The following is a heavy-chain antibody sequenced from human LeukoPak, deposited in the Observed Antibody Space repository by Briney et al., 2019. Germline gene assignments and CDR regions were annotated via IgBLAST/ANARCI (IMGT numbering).Heavy chain of an antibody. D-gene: IGHD1-26*01. Sequence: GGSLRLSCAASGFTFSSYSMNWVRQAPGKGLEWVASISSSSSYIYYADSVKGRFTISRDNAKNSLYLPMNSLRAEDTAVYYCARDPYSGSYGNYYYYFMDVWGNGTMVTISS. J-gene: IGHJ6*03. CDR2: ISSSSSYI. V-gene: IGHV3-21*01. CDR3: ARDPYSGSYGNYYYYFMDV. CDR1: GFTFSSYS.